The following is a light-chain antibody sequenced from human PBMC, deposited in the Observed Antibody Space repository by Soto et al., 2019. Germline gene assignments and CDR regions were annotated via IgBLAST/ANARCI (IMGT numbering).Light chain of an antibody. CDR1: QGISSW. Sequence: DLHMTQSPSSKSATERARDTITFRASQGISSWLAWYQQKPGKAPKLLIYAASSLQSGVPSRFSGSGSGTDFTLTISSLQPEDFATYYCQQANSFPLAFGQGTRLEIK. V-gene: IGKV1-12*01. CDR2: AAS. CDR3: QQANSFPLA. J-gene: IGKJ5*01.